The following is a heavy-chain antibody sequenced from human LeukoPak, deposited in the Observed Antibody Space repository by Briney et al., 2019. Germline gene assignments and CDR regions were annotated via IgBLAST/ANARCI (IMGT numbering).Heavy chain of an antibody. D-gene: IGHD5-18*01. J-gene: IGHJ4*02. CDR2: IKQDGSEE. CDR1: GFTFSSYW. Sequence: GGSLRLSCAASGFTFSSYWMSWVRQAPGKGLEWVANIKQDGSEEYYVDSVKGRFTISRDNAKNSLYLQMNSLRAEDTAVYYCARGGVSGYNYGPFDNWGQGTLVTVSS. CDR3: ARGGVSGYNYGPFDN. V-gene: IGHV3-7*01.